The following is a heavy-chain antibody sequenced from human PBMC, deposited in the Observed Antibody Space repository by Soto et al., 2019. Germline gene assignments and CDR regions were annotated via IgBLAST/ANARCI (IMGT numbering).Heavy chain of an antibody. V-gene: IGHV4-39*01. CDR1: GGSISSSSYY. CDR3: ASTYCGGDCYPDWYFDL. J-gene: IGHJ2*01. CDR2: IYYSGSA. Sequence: QLQLQESGPGLVKPSETLSLTCTVSGGSISSSSYYWCWIRQPPGKGLEWIGSIYYSGSAYYNPSPNSRVTLSVDTSNSQFSVKLSSVTAADTAVYYCASTYCGGDCYPDWYFDLWGRGTLVTVSS. D-gene: IGHD2-21*02.